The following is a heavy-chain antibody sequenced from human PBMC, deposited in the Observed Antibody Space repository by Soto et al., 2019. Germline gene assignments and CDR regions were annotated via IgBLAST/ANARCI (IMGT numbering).Heavy chain of an antibody. CDR1: GYSFSSHA. CDR3: ASGGALSTSWYWGDGLDS. V-gene: IGHV1-69*06. D-gene: IGHD6-13*01. CDR2: IIPVFGTP. Sequence: QVQLEQSGSEVQKSGSSVKVSCKASGYSFSSHAITWVRQAPGQGLEWMGGIIPVFGTPTYAQKFQGRLTISADKSTNTSSLELRSLRSEDTAVYYCASGGALSTSWYWGDGLDSWGQGTQVTVSS. J-gene: IGHJ4*02.